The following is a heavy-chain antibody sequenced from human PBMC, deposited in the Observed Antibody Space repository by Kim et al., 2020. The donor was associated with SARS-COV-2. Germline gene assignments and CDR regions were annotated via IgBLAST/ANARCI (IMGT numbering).Heavy chain of an antibody. V-gene: IGHV3-73*01. D-gene: IGHD1-1*01. CDR3: TRIPGPTVAFWDAFDV. J-gene: IGHJ3*01. Sequence: GGTLRLSCAASGFTFSDSPIHWVRQASGKGLEWVGRIRSKVYSYAPSYAASVKGRFTISRDDSEITAYLQMNSLKTEDTAVYYCTRIPGPTVAFWDAFDV. CDR1: GFTFSDSP. CDR2: IRSKVYSYAP.